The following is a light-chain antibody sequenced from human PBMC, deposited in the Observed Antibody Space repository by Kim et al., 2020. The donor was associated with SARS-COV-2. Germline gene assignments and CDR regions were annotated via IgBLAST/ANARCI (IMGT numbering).Light chain of an antibody. Sequence: QSALTQPRSVSGSPGQSVTISCTGTSSDVGGYNYVSWYQQHPGKAPKLMIYDVSKRRSGVPDRFSGSKSGNTASLTISGLQAEDEADYYCCSYAGSWLFGGGTQLTVL. CDR1: SSDVGGYNY. CDR2: DVS. V-gene: IGLV2-11*01. J-gene: IGLJ3*02. CDR3: CSYAGSWL.